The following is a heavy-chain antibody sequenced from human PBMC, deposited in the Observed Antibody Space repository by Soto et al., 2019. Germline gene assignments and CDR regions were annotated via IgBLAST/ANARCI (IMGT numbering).Heavy chain of an antibody. D-gene: IGHD3-3*01. J-gene: IGHJ6*02. CDR1: GGTFSSYA. CDR3: ARRVLRFLEWHMDV. CDR2: IIPIFGTA. Sequence: EASVKVSCKASGGTFSSYAISWVRRAPGQGLEWMGGIIPIFGTANYAQKFQGRVTITADESTSTAYMELSSLRSEDTAVYYCARRVLRFLEWHMDVWGQGTTVTVSS. V-gene: IGHV1-69*13.